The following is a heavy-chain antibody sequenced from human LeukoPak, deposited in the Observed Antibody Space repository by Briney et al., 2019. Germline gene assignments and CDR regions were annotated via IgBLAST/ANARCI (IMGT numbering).Heavy chain of an antibody. CDR3: ARVWGDYGDYLFDY. J-gene: IGHJ4*02. CDR1: GGSISSYY. CDR2: IYTSGST. Sequence: PSETLSLTCTVSGGSISSYYWSWIRQPAGKGLEWIGRIYTSGSTNYNPSLKSRVTMSVDTSKNQFSLKLSSVTAADTAVYYCARVWGDYGDYLFDYWGQGTLVTVSS. V-gene: IGHV4-4*07. D-gene: IGHD4-17*01.